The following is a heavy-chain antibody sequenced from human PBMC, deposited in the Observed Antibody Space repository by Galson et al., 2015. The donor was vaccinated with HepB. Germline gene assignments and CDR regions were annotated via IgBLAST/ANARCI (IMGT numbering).Heavy chain of an antibody. Sequence: SVKVSCKASGHTFTRYSMHWVRQAPGQRLQWMGWINTGNGDIRYPQNFQGRVTITRDTSANIVYMELSSLRSEDTAVYYCARESPNWDDYWGQGTLVTVSS. D-gene: IGHD7-27*01. CDR1: GHTFTRYS. J-gene: IGHJ4*02. CDR3: ARESPNWDDY. V-gene: IGHV1-3*04. CDR2: INTGNGDI.